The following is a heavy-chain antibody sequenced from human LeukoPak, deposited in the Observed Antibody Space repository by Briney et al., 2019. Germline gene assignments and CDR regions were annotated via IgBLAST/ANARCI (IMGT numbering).Heavy chain of an antibody. CDR1: GFTFSSYW. CDR2: IKQDGSEK. J-gene: IGHJ4*02. V-gene: IGHV3-7*01. D-gene: IGHD2-21*01. CDR3: ARQFWWYHAQGFDY. Sequence: GGSLRLSCAASGFTFSSYWMSWVRQAPGKGLEWVANIKQDGSEKYYVDSVKGRFTISRDNAKNSLYLQMNSLRAEDTAVYYCARQFWWYHAQGFDYWGQGTLVTVSS.